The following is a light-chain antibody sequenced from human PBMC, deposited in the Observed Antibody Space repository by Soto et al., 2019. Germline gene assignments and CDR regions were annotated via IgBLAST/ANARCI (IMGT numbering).Light chain of an antibody. V-gene: IGKV1-5*03. CDR3: QQYNSHSPWT. CDR2: MAS. CDR1: QSVSTW. Sequence: DIQMTQSPSTLSASVGDRVTITCRASQSVSTWLVWYQQKPGKAPQVLISMASTLESRVPSRFSGSGSGTEFTLTISSLQPDDFATYYCQQYNSHSPWTFGQGTKVEIK. J-gene: IGKJ1*01.